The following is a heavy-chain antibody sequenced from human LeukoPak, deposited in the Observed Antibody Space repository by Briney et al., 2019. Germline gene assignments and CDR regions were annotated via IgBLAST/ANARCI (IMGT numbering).Heavy chain of an antibody. CDR1: GYSFTSYW. J-gene: IGHJ4*02. CDR2: IYPGYSDT. D-gene: IGHD3-22*01. V-gene: IGHV5-51*01. Sequence: VESLKLSCKGSGYSFTSYWIGWVRQMPGKGLEWMGIIYPGYSDTRYSPSFQGQVTIAAAKSISTAYLQWSSLKASDTAMYYCARLPEPASLYYHDSSGYWYYFDYWGQGTLVTVSS. CDR3: ARLPEPASLYYHDSSGYWYYFDY.